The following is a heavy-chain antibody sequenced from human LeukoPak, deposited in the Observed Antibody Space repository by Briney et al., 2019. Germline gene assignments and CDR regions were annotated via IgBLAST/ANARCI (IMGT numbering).Heavy chain of an antibody. Sequence: PSETLSLTCTVSGGSISSYYWSWIRQPPGKGLEWIGYIYYSGSTNYNPSLKSRVTISVDTSKNQFSLKLSSVTAADTAVYYCARRGIAAALDYWGQGTLATVSS. D-gene: IGHD6-13*01. J-gene: IGHJ4*02. CDR2: IYYSGST. V-gene: IGHV4-59*08. CDR1: GGSISSYY. CDR3: ARRGIAAALDY.